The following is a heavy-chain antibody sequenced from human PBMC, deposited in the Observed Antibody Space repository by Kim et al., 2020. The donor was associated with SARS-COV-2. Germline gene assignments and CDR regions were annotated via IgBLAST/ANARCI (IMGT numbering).Heavy chain of an antibody. V-gene: IGHV1-18*01. D-gene: IGHD3-10*01. J-gene: IGHJ4*02. CDR3: ARDFSWFGELWGDY. Sequence: AQKLQGRVTMTTDTSTSTAYMELRSLRSDDTAVYYCARDFSWFGELWGDYWGQGTLVTVSS.